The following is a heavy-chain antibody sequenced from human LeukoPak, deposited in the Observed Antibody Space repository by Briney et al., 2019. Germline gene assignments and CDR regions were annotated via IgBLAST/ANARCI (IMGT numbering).Heavy chain of an antibody. D-gene: IGHD3-3*01. CDR3: ARDAGFWSGYYEAWFDP. CDR1: GGSFSGYY. J-gene: IGHJ5*02. CDR2: INHSGST. V-gene: IGHV4-34*01. Sequence: SETLSLTCAVYGGSFSGYYWSWIRQPPGKGLEWIGEINHSGSTNYNPSLKSRVTISVDTFKNQFSLMLSSVTAADTAVYYCARDAGFWSGYYEAWFDPWGQGTLVTVSS.